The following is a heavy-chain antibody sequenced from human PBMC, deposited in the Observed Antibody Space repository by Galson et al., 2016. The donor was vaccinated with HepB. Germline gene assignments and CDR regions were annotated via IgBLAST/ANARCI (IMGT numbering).Heavy chain of an antibody. CDR1: GYTFINYY. CDR3: AREDGDSHFDY. Sequence: SVKVSCKASGYTFINYYLHWVRQAPGQGLEWMGVINPSDVGTSYAQKFQGRVTMTRDTSTSTVYMELSSLRSEDTAVYYCAREDGDSHFDYWGQGTLVTVSS. CDR2: INPSDVGT. V-gene: IGHV1-46*01. J-gene: IGHJ4*02. D-gene: IGHD3-10*01.